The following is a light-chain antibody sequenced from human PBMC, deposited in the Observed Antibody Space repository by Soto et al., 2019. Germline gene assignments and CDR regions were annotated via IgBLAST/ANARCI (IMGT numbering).Light chain of an antibody. V-gene: IGLV2-18*02. CDR1: SSDVGSYNR. Sequence: QSVLTQPPSVSGSPGQSVTISCTGTSSDVGSYNRVSWYHQPPGTAPKLMIYDVGNRPSGVPDRFSVSKSGNTASLTISGLQADDEADYYCSSYTSSNTYVFGTGTKLTVL. CDR2: DVG. CDR3: SSYTSSNTYV. J-gene: IGLJ1*01.